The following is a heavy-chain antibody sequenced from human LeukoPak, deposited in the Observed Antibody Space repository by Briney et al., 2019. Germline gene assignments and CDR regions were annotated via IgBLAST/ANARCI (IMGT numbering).Heavy chain of an antibody. CDR2: IYTSGST. CDR3: ARDLLDYYDSSGYPD. D-gene: IGHD3-22*01. CDR1: GGSISSYY. Sequence: SETLSLTCTASGGSISSYYWSWIRQPAGKGLEWIGRIYTSGSTNYNPSLKSRVTMSVDTSKNQFSLKLSSVTAADTAVYYCARDLLDYYDSSGYPDWGQGTLVTVSS. V-gene: IGHV4-4*07. J-gene: IGHJ4*02.